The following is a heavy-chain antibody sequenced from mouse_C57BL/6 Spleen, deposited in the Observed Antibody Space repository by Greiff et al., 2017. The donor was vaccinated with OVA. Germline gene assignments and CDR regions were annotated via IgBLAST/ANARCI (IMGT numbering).Heavy chain of an antibody. CDR1: GYSITSGYY. J-gene: IGHJ3*01. CDR2: ISYDGSN. V-gene: IGHV3-6*01. Sequence: ESGPGLVKPSQSLSLTCSVTGYSITSGYYWNWIRQFPGNKLEWKGYISYDGSNNYNPSLKNRISITRDTSKNQFFLKLNSVTTEDTATYYCAAYYSNWFAYWGQGTLVTVSA. D-gene: IGHD2-5*01. CDR3: AAYYSNWFAY.